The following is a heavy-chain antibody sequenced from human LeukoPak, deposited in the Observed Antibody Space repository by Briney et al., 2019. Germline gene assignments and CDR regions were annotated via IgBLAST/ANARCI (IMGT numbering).Heavy chain of an antibody. CDR2: ISSSSSTI. D-gene: IGHD3-10*01. Sequence: GGSLRLSCAASGFTFSSYAMHWVRQAPGKGLEWVSYISSSSSTIYYADSVKGRFTISRDSAKNSLYLQMNSLRAEDTAVYYCVRMVRGVDYYFDYWGQGTLVTVSS. CDR3: VRMVRGVDYYFDY. CDR1: GFTFSSYA. V-gene: IGHV3-48*01. J-gene: IGHJ4*02.